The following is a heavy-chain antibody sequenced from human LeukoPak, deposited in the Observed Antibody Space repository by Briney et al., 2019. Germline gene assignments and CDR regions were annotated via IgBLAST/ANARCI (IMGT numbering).Heavy chain of an antibody. V-gene: IGHV3-7*01. CDR1: GFTFSIYW. CDR3: ARDGRGISAAGSPYGMDV. Sequence: PGGSLRLSCAASGFTFSIYWMSWVRQAPAKRLEWVANIKQNGSETYYVDSVKGRFTISRDNAKNSLYLQMNRLRAEDTAVFYCARDGRGISAAGSPYGMDVWGQGTTVTVSS. CDR2: IKQNGSET. J-gene: IGHJ6*02. D-gene: IGHD6-13*01.